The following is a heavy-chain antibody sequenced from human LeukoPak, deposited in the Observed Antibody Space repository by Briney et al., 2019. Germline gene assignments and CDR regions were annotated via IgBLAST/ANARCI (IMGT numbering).Heavy chain of an antibody. CDR2: INHSGST. CDR3: ARSFYYDSSGYYFGY. CDR1: GGSFSGYY. J-gene: IGHJ4*02. Sequence: SETLSLTRAVYGGSFSGYYWSWIRQPPGKGLEWIGEINHSGSTNYNPSLKSRVTISVDTSKNQFSLKLSSVTAADTAVYYCARSFYYDSSGYYFGYWGQGTLVTVSS. V-gene: IGHV4-34*01. D-gene: IGHD3-22*01.